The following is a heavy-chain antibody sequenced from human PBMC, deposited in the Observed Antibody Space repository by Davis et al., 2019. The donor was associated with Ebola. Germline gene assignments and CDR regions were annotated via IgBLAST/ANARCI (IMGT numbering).Heavy chain of an antibody. Sequence: MPSETLSLTCTVSGGSISSYYWSWIRQPPGKGLEWIGYIYYSGSTNYNPSLKSRVTISVDTSKNQFSLKLSSVTAADTAVYYCARDQTPLYGGLVDPWGQGTLVTVSS. CDR2: IYYSGST. V-gene: IGHV4-59*12. CDR1: GGSISSYY. J-gene: IGHJ5*02. CDR3: ARDQTPLYGGLVDP. D-gene: IGHD4-23*01.